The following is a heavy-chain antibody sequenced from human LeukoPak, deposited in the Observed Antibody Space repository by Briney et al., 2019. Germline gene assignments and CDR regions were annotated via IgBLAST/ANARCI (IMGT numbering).Heavy chain of an antibody. Sequence: PSETLSLTCTVSGGSISSYYWSWIRQPAGKGLEWIGRIYTSGSTNYNPSLKSRVTISVDTSKNQFSLKLSSVTAADTAVYYRARVTQGYSSSWYERTYFDYWGQGTLVTVSS. D-gene: IGHD6-13*01. CDR2: IYTSGST. J-gene: IGHJ4*02. CDR3: ARVTQGYSSSWYERTYFDY. CDR1: GGSISSYY. V-gene: IGHV4-4*07.